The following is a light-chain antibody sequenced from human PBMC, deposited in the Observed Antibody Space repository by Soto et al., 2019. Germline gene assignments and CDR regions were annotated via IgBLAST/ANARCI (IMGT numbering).Light chain of an antibody. CDR3: QQTFSTPFT. V-gene: IGKV1-39*01. CDR1: QSISSY. CDR2: AAS. J-gene: IGKJ3*01. Sequence: DIQMTQSPSSLSASVGDRVTITCRASQSISSYLNWYQQKPGKAPKLLIYAASSLQSGVPSRFSGSGSGTDFTFPISSLQPEDFATYYCQQTFSTPFTFGPGTKVDIK.